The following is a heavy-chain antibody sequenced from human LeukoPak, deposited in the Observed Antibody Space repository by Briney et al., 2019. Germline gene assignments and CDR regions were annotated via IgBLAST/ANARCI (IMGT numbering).Heavy chain of an antibody. CDR3: AKGLLPRRSSNAFDI. Sequence: KSGGSLRLSCAASGFTFSNYALNWVRQAPGKGLEWVSAISGSGGSTYYADSVKGRFTISRDNSKNTLYLQMNSLRAEDTAVYYCAKGLLPRRSSNAFDIWGQGTMVTVSS. CDR2: ISGSGGST. V-gene: IGHV3-23*01. CDR1: GFTFSNYA. D-gene: IGHD3-22*01. J-gene: IGHJ3*02.